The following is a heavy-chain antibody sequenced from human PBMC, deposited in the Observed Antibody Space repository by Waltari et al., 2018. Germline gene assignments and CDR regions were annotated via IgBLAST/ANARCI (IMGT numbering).Heavy chain of an antibody. V-gene: IGHV3-73*01. CDR1: GFPFRTSS. D-gene: IGHD3-16*02. CDR3: TRRGLVIDY. Sequence: EVQLVESGGGLVQPGGSLTLSCAASGFPFRTSSMQCFRQASGKGLEWVGRIRSKANSYATAYAASVKGRFTISRDDSKNTAYLQMNSLKTEDTAVYYCTRRGLVIDYWGQGTLVTVSS. J-gene: IGHJ4*02. CDR2: IRSKANSYAT.